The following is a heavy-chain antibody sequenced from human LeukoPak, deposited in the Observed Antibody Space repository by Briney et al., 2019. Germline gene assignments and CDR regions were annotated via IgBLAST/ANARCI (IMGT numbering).Heavy chain of an antibody. CDR2: IYYSGST. V-gene: IGHV4-39*07. Sequence: SETLSLTCTVSGGSISRSSYFWGWIRQPPGKGLEWIGSIYYSGSTYYNPSLKSRVTISVDTSKNQFSLKLSSVTAADTAVYYCARLTLDVVVVAASFDYWGQGTLVTVSS. CDR1: GGSISRSSYF. J-gene: IGHJ4*02. CDR3: ARLTLDVVVVAASFDY. D-gene: IGHD2-15*01.